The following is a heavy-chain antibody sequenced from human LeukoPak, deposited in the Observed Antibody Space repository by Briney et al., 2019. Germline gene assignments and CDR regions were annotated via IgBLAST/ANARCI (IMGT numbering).Heavy chain of an antibody. D-gene: IGHD2-2*02. CDR1: GFTFSSYS. J-gene: IGHJ4*02. Sequence: GGSLRLSCAASGFTFSSYSMNWVRQAPGKGLEWVSSIISSSSYIYYADSVKGRFTISRDNAKNSLYLQMNSLRAEDTAVYYCASQGALCSSTSCYTLIDYWGQGTLVTVSS. V-gene: IGHV3-21*01. CDR3: ASQGALCSSTSCYTLIDY. CDR2: IISSSSYI.